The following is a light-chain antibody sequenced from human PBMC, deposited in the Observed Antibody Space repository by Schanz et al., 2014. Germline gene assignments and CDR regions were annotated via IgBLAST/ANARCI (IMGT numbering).Light chain of an antibody. J-gene: IGKJ2*01. CDR2: GAS. CDR3: QQSYLTPYT. Sequence: DIQMTQSPSSLSGSVGDSVTITCRASQSVFNYLNWYQQKPGKVPTVLIFGASNLQGGGPSRFSGSGYGTDFSLTIGGLQPEDSATYYCQQSYLTPYTFGQGTKLEI. V-gene: IGKV1-39*01. CDR1: QSVFNY.